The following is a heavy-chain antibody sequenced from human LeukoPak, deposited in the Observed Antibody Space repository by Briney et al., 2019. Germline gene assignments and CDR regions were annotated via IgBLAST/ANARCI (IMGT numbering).Heavy chain of an antibody. CDR3: ARGEQYGSGTVQFDY. J-gene: IGHJ4*02. CDR1: GGSISSSNW. CDR2: IYHSGST. Sequence: SGTLSLTCSVSGGSISSSNWWRWVRQPPGEGLEWIGEIYHSGSTNYNPTLKSRVTMSVDKSRNQFSLSLTSVTAADTAVYYCARGEQYGSGTVQFDYWGQGTLVTVSS. D-gene: IGHD3-10*01. V-gene: IGHV4-4*02.